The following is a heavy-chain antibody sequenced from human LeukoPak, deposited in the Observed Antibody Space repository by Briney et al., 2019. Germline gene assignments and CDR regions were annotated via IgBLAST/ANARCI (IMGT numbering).Heavy chain of an antibody. D-gene: IGHD2-2*01. CDR2: ISAYNGNT. Sequence: ASVKVSCTASGYTFTSYGISWVRQAPGQGLEWMGWISAYNGNTNYAQKLQGRVTMTTDTSTSTAYMELRSLRSDDTAVYYCARDGSPYLDIVVVPAAIDWGQGTLVTVSS. CDR3: ARDGSPYLDIVVVPAAID. V-gene: IGHV1-18*01. J-gene: IGHJ4*02. CDR1: GYTFTSYG.